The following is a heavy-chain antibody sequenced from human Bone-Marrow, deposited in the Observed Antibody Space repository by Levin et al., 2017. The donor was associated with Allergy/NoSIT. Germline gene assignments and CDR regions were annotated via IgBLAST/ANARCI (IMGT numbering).Heavy chain of an antibody. CDR1: GFTPSSFA. Sequence: ASVKVSCATSGFTPSSFAMNWVRQAPGKGLEWVSSITGSDGTSHYAESVKGRFTISRDNSKKTVYLQMNSLRVDDTALYYCARDWAPGLTKGVSWFDSWGQGTLVTVSA. J-gene: IGHJ5*01. CDR2: ITGSDGTS. D-gene: IGHD3-3*01. V-gene: IGHV3-23*01. CDR3: ARDWAPGLTKGVSWFDS.